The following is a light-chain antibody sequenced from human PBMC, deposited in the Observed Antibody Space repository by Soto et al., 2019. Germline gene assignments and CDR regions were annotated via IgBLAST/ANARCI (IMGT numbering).Light chain of an antibody. V-gene: IGKV1-5*01. CDR3: QQLYTYFPT. CDR2: DAS. Sequence: DIHMTQSPSALSASLGDKVPITGRPSQNIHKWLAWYQQKAGKVPKLLLYDASILESGVSSRFSGRGSGTEFTLTITNLQPDDFATYYCQQLYTYFPTFGQGTKLEIK. J-gene: IGKJ2*01. CDR1: QNIHKW.